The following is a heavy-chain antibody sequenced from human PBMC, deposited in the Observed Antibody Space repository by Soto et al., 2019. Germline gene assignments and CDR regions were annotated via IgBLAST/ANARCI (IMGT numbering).Heavy chain of an antibody. CDR2: ITDTGGDA. CDR1: GLTFGSRA. CDR3: ARGSTDSYPGSRIFDF. D-gene: IGHD3-10*01. Sequence: GGSLRLSCVASGLTFGSRAMSWVRQAPGEGLQWVSTITDTGGDAKYADSVRGRFVISRDNSKKILYLQMTSLTAEDSAMYFCARGSTDSYPGSRIFDFWGRGTLVTVSS. V-gene: IGHV3-23*01. J-gene: IGHJ4*02.